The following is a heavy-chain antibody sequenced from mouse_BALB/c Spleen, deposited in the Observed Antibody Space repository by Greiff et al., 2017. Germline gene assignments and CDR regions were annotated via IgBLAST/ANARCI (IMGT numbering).Heavy chain of an antibody. J-gene: IGHJ4*01. V-gene: IGHV3-8*02. CDR2: ISYSGST. D-gene: IGHD2-1*01. CDR3: ARSGGYGNYVWAMDY. Sequence: EVQLQQSGPSLVKPSQTLSLTCSVTGDSITSGYWNWIRKFPGNKLEYMGYISYSGSTYYNPSLKSRISITRDTSKNQYYLQLNSVTTEDTATYYCARSGGYGNYVWAMDYWGQGTSVTVSS. CDR1: GDSITSGY.